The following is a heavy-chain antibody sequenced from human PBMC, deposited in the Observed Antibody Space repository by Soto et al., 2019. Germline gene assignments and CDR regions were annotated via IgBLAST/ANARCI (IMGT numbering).Heavy chain of an antibody. Sequence: ASVKVSCKASGYTFTSYDINWVRQATRQGLEWMGWMNPNSGNTDYAQKLQGRVTMTTDTSISTAYMELRSLRSDDTAVYYCAGSKSWNYYFDYWGQGTLVTVSS. J-gene: IGHJ4*02. V-gene: IGHV1-8*01. CDR3: AGSKSWNYYFDY. CDR1: GYTFTSYD. CDR2: MNPNSGNT. D-gene: IGHD1-7*01.